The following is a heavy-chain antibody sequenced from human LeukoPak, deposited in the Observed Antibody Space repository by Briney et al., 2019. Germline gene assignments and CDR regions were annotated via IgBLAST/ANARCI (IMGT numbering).Heavy chain of an antibody. Sequence: SSETLSLTCTVSGGSISSGDYYWSWIRQPPGKGLEWIGYIYYSGSTYYNPSLKSRVTISVDTSKNQFSLKLSSVTAADTAVYYCAREGLEYYGMDVWGQGSTVTVSS. V-gene: IGHV4-30-4*01. J-gene: IGHJ6*02. CDR1: GGSISSGDYY. CDR3: AREGLEYYGMDV. CDR2: IYYSGST. D-gene: IGHD5-24*01.